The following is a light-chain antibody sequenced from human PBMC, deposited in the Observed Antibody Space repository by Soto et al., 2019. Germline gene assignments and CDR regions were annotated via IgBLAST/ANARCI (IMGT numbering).Light chain of an antibody. CDR2: GAS. CDR1: QSVHTF. CDR3: QQRSNWALT. V-gene: IGKV3-11*01. Sequence: EIVLTQSPDTLSLSPGEGASLSCRASQSVHTFLAWYQQKPGQAPRLLIYGASTRATGVPARFSGSGSGTDFTLTISSLEPEDFAVYYCQQRSNWALTFGGGTKVEIK. J-gene: IGKJ4*01.